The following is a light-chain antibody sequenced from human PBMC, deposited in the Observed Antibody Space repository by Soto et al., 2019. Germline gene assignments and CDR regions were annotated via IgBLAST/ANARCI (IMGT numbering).Light chain of an antibody. V-gene: IGLV2-11*01. CDR3: CSYAGTYTLGV. J-gene: IGLJ1*01. Sequence: QSALTQPSSVSGSPGQSVTISCTGTSSDVVGYNYVSWFQQHPGKAPKLMIYDVSKRPSGVPDRFSGSKSGNTASLTISGLQAEDEADYYCCSYAGTYTLGVFGTGTKLTVL. CDR2: DVS. CDR1: SSDVVGYNY.